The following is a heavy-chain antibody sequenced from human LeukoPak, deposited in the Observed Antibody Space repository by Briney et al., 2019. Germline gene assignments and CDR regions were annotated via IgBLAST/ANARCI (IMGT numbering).Heavy chain of an antibody. CDR1: GFTFSSYG. CDR3: AKDPAMVKYYFDY. CDR2: IRYDGSNK. Sequence: PGGSLRLSCAASGFTFSSYGMHWVRQAPGKGLEWVAFIRYDGSNKYYADSVKGRFTISRDNPKNTLYLQMNSLRAEDTAVYYCAKDPAMVKYYFDYWGQGTLVTVSS. V-gene: IGHV3-30*02. J-gene: IGHJ4*02. D-gene: IGHD5-18*01.